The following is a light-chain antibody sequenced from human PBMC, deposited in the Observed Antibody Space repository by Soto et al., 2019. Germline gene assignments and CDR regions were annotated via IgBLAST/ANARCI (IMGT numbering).Light chain of an antibody. V-gene: IGKV3-15*01. Sequence: EIVMTQSPATVSVSPGERVTLSCRASQSVSSNLAWYQQKPGQAPRLLISGASTRATGVPARSSGSGPGTEFTLTISSLQAEDFAIYYCQQYNTWPPTFGQGTKVEI. CDR2: GAS. CDR3: QQYNTWPPT. J-gene: IGKJ1*01. CDR1: QSVSSN.